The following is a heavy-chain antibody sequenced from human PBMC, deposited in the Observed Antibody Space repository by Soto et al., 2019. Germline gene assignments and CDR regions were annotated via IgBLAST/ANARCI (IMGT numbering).Heavy chain of an antibody. CDR2: MYYSGGT. D-gene: IGHD1-7*01. Sequence: SETLSLTCTVSGGAISSSSYYWGWIRQPPGKGLEWIVSMYYSGGTDYNASLKSRVTISLETADNQFSLRLSAVSSSDTSVYYCXRWYNWNYVTYYYGMDVWGQGTTVTVSS. CDR3: XRWYNWNYVTYYYGMDV. V-gene: IGHV4-39*01. CDR1: GGAISSSSYY. J-gene: IGHJ6*02.